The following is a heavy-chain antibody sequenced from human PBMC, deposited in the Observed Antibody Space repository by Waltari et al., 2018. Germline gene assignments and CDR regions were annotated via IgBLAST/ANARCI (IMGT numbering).Heavy chain of an antibody. V-gene: IGHV4-39*01. J-gene: IGHJ4*02. CDR2: IYYSGST. D-gene: IGHD3-22*01. CDR3: ARHQHHYYDSSGYYPDY. CDR1: GGSISSSSYY. Sequence: QLQLQESGPGLVKPSETLSLTCTVSGGSISSSSYYWGWIRQPPGKGLEWIGGIYYSGSTYYNPSRKSRVTISVDTSKNQFSLKLSSVTAADTAVYYCARHQHHYYDSSGYYPDYWGQGTLVTVSS.